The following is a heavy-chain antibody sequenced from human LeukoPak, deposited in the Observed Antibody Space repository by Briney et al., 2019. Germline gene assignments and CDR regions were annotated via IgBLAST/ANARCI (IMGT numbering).Heavy chain of an antibody. J-gene: IGHJ4*02. CDR2: IKEDGSEK. CDR3: ARDVAHANPRHDY. V-gene: IGHV3-7*01. CDR1: GFTFSSNW. Sequence: GGSLRLSCAASGFTFSSNWMSWVRQAPGKGLEWVANIKEDGSEKYYVDSVKGRFTISRDNAKNSLYLHMNSLRAEDTAVYYCARDVAHANPRHDYWRQGTLVPVSS.